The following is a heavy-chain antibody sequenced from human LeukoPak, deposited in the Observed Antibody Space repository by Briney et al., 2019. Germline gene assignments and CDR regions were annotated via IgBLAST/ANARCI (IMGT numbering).Heavy chain of an antibody. D-gene: IGHD4-17*01. CDR1: GYTFTSYG. J-gene: IGHJ3*02. CDR2: ISAYNGNT. CDR3: ARDLPDYGDYGDDAFDI. Sequence: ASVKVSCKASGYTFTSYGISWVRQAPGQGLEWMGWISAYNGNTNYAQKLQGRVTMTTDTSTSTAYMELRSLRSDDTAVYYCARDLPDYGDYGDDAFDIWGQGTMVTVSS. V-gene: IGHV1-18*01.